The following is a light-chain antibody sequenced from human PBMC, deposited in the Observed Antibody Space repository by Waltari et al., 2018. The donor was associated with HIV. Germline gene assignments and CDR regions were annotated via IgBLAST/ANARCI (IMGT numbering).Light chain of an antibody. Sequence: QSILTQPPSVSAAPGQKVTISCSGDNSNLGNNFVSWYQQCPGRAPRLLIYDNEKRPSGISDRFSASKAGVSATLGIAGLQIVDEADYYCGTWDSSLSLYVFGPGTTVAVL. V-gene: IGLV1-51*01. CDR3: GTWDSSLSLYV. J-gene: IGLJ1*01. CDR2: DNE. CDR1: NSNLGNNF.